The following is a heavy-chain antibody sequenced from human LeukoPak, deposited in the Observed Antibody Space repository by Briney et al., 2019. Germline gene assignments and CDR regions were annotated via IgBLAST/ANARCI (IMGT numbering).Heavy chain of an antibody. CDR3: AKHMRATNTYTFFGLDV. J-gene: IGHJ6*02. CDR2: INWNGGGT. V-gene: IGHV3-9*01. CDR1: GFTLQDYG. D-gene: IGHD1-26*01. Sequence: GRSLRLSCAATGFTLQDYGMHWVRQPPGKGLEWVSSINWNGGGTDYADSVKGRFTISRDNAKNSLYLQLSSLRPEDTALYYCAKHMRATNTYTFFGLDVWGQGTTVTVSS.